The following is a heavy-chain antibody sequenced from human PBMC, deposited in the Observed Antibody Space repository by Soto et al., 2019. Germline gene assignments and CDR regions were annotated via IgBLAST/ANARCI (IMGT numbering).Heavy chain of an antibody. J-gene: IGHJ6*02. CDR3: ARGRGMDV. V-gene: IGHV4-59*01. CDR2: IYYSGST. Sequence: AETLSLTCTVSGGSISSYYWSWIRQPPGKGLEWIGYIYYSGSTNYNPSLKSRVTISVDTSKNQFSLKLSSVTAADTAVYYCARGRGMDVWGQGTTVTVSS. CDR1: GGSISSYY.